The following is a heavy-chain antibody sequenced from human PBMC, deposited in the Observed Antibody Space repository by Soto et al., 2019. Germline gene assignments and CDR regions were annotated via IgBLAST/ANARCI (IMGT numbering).Heavy chain of an antibody. CDR2: VYHSGNT. V-gene: IGHV4-4*02. CDR3: ARGVSNYGWLDP. D-gene: IGHD4-4*01. J-gene: IGHJ5*02. Sequence: QMQLQESGPGLVKPSGTLSLSCAVSGDSISSSAWWSWVRQPPGKGLEWIGEVYHSGNTNYNPSLESRLTISVDKSNNQPSLKLTLVTAADTAVYYCARGVSNYGWLDPWGQGTLVTVSS. CDR1: GDSISSSAW.